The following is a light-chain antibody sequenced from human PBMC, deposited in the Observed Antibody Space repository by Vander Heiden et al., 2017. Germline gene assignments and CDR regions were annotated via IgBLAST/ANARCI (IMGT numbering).Light chain of an antibody. CDR2: DAS. Sequence: DIKMTKSPSSLSASVGDRVTITCQASQDISNYLNWYQQKPGKAPKLLIYDASNLETGVPSRFSGSGSGTDFTFTISSLQPEDIATYYCQQYDNHPLTFGGGTKVEIK. J-gene: IGKJ4*01. CDR3: QQYDNHPLT. CDR1: QDISNY. V-gene: IGKV1-33*01.